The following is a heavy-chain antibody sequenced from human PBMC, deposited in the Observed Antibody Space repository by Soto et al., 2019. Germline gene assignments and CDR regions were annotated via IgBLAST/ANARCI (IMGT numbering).Heavy chain of an antibody. J-gene: IGHJ6*02. CDR2: ISYDGSNK. V-gene: IGHV3-30-3*01. CDR1: GFTFSSYA. D-gene: IGHD3-9*01. Sequence: PGGSLRLSCAASGFTFSSYAMHWVRQAPGKGLEWVAVISYDGSNKYYADSVKGRFTISRDNSKNTLYLQMNSLRAEDTAVYYCARVMRYYDILTGYYPYYYYGMEVWGQGPTVTVAS. CDR3: ARVMRYYDILTGYYPYYYYGMEV.